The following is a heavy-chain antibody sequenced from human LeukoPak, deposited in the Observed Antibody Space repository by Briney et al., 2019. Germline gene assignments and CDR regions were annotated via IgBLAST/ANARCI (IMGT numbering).Heavy chain of an antibody. CDR3: ARDVITTVRGISSFFDY. D-gene: IGHD3-10*01. V-gene: IGHV4-4*07. Sequence: SETLSLTCTVSSGSISSYHWSWIRQPAEKGLEWIGRIYSNGNTNYNSSFKSRVTMSVDTSKNQFSLKLTSVTAADAAVYYCARDVITTVRGISSFFDYWGQGILVTVSS. CDR2: IYSNGNT. J-gene: IGHJ4*02. CDR1: SGSISSYH.